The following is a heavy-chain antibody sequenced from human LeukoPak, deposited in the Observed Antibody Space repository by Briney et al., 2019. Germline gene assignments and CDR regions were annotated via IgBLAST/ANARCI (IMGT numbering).Heavy chain of an antibody. Sequence: PGGSLRLSCAASGFIFSNDWMGWVRQAPGKGLESLANIKTDGSEKYYVDSVKGRFSISRDNAKNSLYLQMNSLRAEDTAVYYCVSAVRGSSFAICGQGTKVTVSS. J-gene: IGHJ3*02. CDR2: IKTDGSEK. D-gene: IGHD3-10*02. V-gene: IGHV3-7*03. CDR3: VSAVRGSSFAI. CDR1: GFIFSNDW.